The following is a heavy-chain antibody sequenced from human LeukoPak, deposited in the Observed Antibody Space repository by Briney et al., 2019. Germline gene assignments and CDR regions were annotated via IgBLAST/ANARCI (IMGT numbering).Heavy chain of an antibody. D-gene: IGHD6-19*01. Sequence: SETLSLTCTVSGGAISSYYWSWIRQPPGKGLGWIGYIYTSGSTNYNPSLKSRVTISVDTSKNQFSLKLSSVTAADTAVYYCARLSYSSGGDYWGQGTLVTVSS. CDR3: ARLSYSSGGDY. J-gene: IGHJ4*02. V-gene: IGHV4-4*09. CDR2: IYTSGST. CDR1: GGAISSYY.